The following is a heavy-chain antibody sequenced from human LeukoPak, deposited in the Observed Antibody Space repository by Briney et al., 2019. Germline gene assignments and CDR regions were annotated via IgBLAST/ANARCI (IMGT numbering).Heavy chain of an antibody. J-gene: IGHJ4*02. D-gene: IGHD3-22*01. Sequence: PSETLSLTCTVSGGSISSSSYYWGWIRQPPGKGLEWIGYIYYSGSTNYNPSLKSRVTISVDTSKNQFSLKLSSVTAADAAVYYCARSLWGAGSGYYLDYWGQGTLVTVSS. CDR1: GGSISSSSYY. CDR2: IYYSGST. V-gene: IGHV4-61*05. CDR3: ARSLWGAGSGYYLDY.